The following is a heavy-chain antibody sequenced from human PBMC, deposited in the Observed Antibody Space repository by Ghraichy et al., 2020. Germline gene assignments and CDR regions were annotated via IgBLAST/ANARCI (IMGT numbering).Heavy chain of an antibody. CDR1: GFTFSSYA. CDR3: AKWTHCSGGSCKLYFDS. V-gene: IGHV3-23*01. J-gene: IGHJ4*02. D-gene: IGHD2-15*01. Sequence: GGSLRLSCAASGFTFSSYAMSWVRQAPGKGLEWVSSISGSGGSTYYANSVKGRFTISRDNTKNTLYLQMNSLRAEDTAVYYCAKWTHCSGGSCKLYFDSWGQGTLVTVSS. CDR2: ISGSGGST.